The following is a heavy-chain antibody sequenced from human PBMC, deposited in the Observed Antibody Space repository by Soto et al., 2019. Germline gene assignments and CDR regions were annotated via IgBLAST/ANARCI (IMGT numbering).Heavy chain of an antibody. CDR1: GGSISSYY. Sequence: SETLSLTCTVSGGSISSYYWSWIRQPAGKGLEWIGRIYTSGSTNYNPSLKSRVTMSVDTSKNQFSLKLSSVTAADTAVYYCARCDSRGLGYYYYGMDVWGQGTTVTVSS. V-gene: IGHV4-4*07. CDR2: IYTSGST. J-gene: IGHJ6*02. D-gene: IGHD6-13*01. CDR3: ARCDSRGLGYYYYGMDV.